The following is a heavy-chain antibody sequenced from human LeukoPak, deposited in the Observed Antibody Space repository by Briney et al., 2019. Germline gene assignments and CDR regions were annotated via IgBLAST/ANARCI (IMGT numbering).Heavy chain of an antibody. CDR2: IIPIFGAA. D-gene: IGHD5-12*01. V-gene: IGHV1-69*13. Sequence: ASVKVSCKASGGSFSSYAISWVRQAPGQGLEWMGGIIPIFGAANYAQKFQGRVTITADESTSTAYMELSSLRSEDTAVYYCARAETSRGYSGYDLGGRPLYMDVWGKGTTVTISS. CDR3: ARAETSRGYSGYDLGGRPLYMDV. CDR1: GGSFSSYA. J-gene: IGHJ6*03.